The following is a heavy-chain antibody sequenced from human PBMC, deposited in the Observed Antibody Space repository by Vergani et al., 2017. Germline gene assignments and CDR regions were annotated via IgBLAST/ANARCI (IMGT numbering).Heavy chain of an antibody. CDR3: ARGLPARGGYSPFDY. J-gene: IGHJ4*02. D-gene: IGHD3-10*01. V-gene: IGHV4-34*01. CDR1: GGSLSGYY. Sequence: QVQLQQWGAGLLKPSETLSLTCAVYGGSLSGYYWSWIRQPPGKGLEWFGEINHSGSTNYNPSLKSRVTISVDTSKNQFSLKLSSVTAADTAVYYCARGLPARGGYSPFDYWGQGTLVTVSS. CDR2: INHSGST.